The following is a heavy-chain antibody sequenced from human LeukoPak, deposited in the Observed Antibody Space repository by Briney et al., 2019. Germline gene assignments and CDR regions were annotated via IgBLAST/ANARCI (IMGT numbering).Heavy chain of an antibody. D-gene: IGHD5-12*01. V-gene: IGHV3-66*01. CDR2: IYSGGSS. CDR3: ARDRFPDSGYDY. Sequence: GGSLRLSCAASGFTVSSNYMSWVRQAPGKGLEWVSIIYSGGSSYYADSVKGRFTISRDNSKNTPYLQMDSLRVEDTAVYYCARDRFPDSGYDYWGQGTLVTVSS. J-gene: IGHJ4*02. CDR1: GFTVSSNY.